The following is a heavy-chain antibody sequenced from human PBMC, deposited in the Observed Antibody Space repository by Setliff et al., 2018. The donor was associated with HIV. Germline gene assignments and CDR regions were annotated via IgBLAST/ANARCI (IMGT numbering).Heavy chain of an antibody. CDR3: ARDILERGYYYYYMDV. J-gene: IGHJ6*03. Sequence: SETLSLTCSVSGGSISSYYWSWIRQPPGKGLEWIGDIYYSGMTNYNPSLQSRVTISLDTSKNQFSLKVNSVTAADTAVYYCARDILERGYYYYYMDVWGKGAMVTVSS. D-gene: IGHD3-3*01. V-gene: IGHV4-59*01. CDR1: GGSISSYY. CDR2: IYYSGMT.